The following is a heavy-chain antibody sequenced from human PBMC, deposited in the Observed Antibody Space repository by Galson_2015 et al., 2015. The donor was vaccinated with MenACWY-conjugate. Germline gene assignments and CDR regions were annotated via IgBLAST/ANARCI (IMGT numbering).Heavy chain of an antibody. D-gene: IGHD2-8*02. Sequence: SLRLSCAASGFTFSDHYMDWVRQAPGKGLEWLGRTRNKGYTTKYAASVEGRFTISRDDSKNSLYLQMDSLKTEDTAVYYCARGLSGSGYFDYRGQGTLVTVSS. V-gene: IGHV3-72*01. CDR2: TRNKGYTT. CDR3: ARGLSGSGYFDY. J-gene: IGHJ4*02. CDR1: GFTFSDHY.